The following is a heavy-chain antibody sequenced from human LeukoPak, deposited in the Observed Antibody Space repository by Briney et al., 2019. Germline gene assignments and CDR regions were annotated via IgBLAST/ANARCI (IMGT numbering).Heavy chain of an antibody. CDR1: GFTFSSYG. V-gene: IGHV3-33*08. CDR3: ARGGSNYHLYFDY. CDR2: IWYDGSNK. J-gene: IGHJ4*02. D-gene: IGHD4-11*01. Sequence: GGSLRLSCAASGFTFSSYGMHWVRQAPGKGLEWVAVIWYDGSNKYYADSVEGRFTISRDNSKNTLYLQMNSLRAEDTAVYYCARGGSNYHLYFDYWGQGTLVTVSS.